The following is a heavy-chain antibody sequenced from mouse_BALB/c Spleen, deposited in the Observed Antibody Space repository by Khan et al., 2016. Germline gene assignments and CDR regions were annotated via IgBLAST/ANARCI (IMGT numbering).Heavy chain of an antibody. V-gene: IGHV1S135*01. J-gene: IGHJ2*01. CDR1: GYAFTSYN. CDR2: IDPYNGGT. CDR3: AREGITTVVAKGLDY. Sequence: VQLQQSGPELVKPGASVKVSCKASGYAFTSYNMYWAKQSHGKSLEWIGYIDPYNGGTSYNQKFKGKATLTVDKSSSTAYMHLNSLTSEDSAVYYCAREGITTVVAKGLDYWGQGTTLTVSS. D-gene: IGHD1-1*01.